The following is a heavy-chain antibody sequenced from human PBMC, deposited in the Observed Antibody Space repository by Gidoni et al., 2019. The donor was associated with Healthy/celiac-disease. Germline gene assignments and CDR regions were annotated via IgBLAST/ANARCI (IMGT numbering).Heavy chain of an antibody. D-gene: IGHD6-19*01. CDR2: IYYSGST. V-gene: IGHV4-31*03. J-gene: IGHJ5*02. CDR3: ARESAVAGGGNWFDP. CDR1: GGSIRRGGYY. Sequence: QVQLQESGPGLVKPSQTLSLTCTVPGGSIRRGGYYWSWIRQHPGKGLEWIGYIYYSGSTYYNPSLKSRVTISVDTSKNQFSLKLSSVTAADTAVYYCARESAVAGGGNWFDPWGQGTLVTVSS.